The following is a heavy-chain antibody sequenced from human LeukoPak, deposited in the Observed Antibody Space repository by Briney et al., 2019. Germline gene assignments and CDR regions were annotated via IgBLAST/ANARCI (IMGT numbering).Heavy chain of an antibody. CDR1: GGSFSGYY. D-gene: IGHD1-26*01. J-gene: IGHJ4*02. CDR2: INHSGST. CDR3: ARHKSSGTYPLDY. Sequence: PSETLSLTCAVYGGSFSGYYWSWIRQPPGKGLEWIGEINHSGSTNYNPSLKSRVTISVDTSKNQFSLKLSSVTAADTAVYYCARHKSSGTYPLDYWGQGTLVTVSS. V-gene: IGHV4-34*01.